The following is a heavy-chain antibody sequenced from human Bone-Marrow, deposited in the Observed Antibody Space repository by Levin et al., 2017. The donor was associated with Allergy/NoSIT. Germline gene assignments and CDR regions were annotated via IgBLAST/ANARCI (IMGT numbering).Heavy chain of an antibody. Sequence: GGSLRLSCAASGFTFSLYAMHWVRQAPGKGLEWVAVVSYDGSNTYYVDSVKGRFTVSRDNSKNTLYLQMNSLRAEDTALYFCTRGVEWELLWSTWYFDLWGRGTLVTVSS. CDR2: VSYDGSNT. V-gene: IGHV3-33*05. CDR3: TRGVEWELLWSTWYFDL. J-gene: IGHJ2*01. CDR1: GFTFSLYA. D-gene: IGHD1-26*01.